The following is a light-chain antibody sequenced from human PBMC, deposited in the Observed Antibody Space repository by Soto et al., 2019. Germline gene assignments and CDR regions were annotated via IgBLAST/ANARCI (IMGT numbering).Light chain of an antibody. V-gene: IGKV3-20*01. CDR3: QQYGRSPPVK. CDR1: QSVSSSF. J-gene: IGKJ1*01. Sequence: DIVLTQSPGTLSLSPGERATLSCRASQSVSSSFLGWYQQKPGQAPRLLIYGASTRAAGIPDRFSGSGSGTDFTLTISRLEPEDFAVYYCQQYGRSPPVKFGQGTKVDIK. CDR2: GAS.